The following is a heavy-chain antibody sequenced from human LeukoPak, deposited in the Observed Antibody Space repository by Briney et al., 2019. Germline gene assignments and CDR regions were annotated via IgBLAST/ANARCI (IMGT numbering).Heavy chain of an antibody. CDR1: GLTFSSNS. CDR2: ISSDTTHT. V-gene: IGHV3-21*01. J-gene: IGHJ4*02. D-gene: IGHD2-15*01. CDR3: ARWGICRSGGSCYSSIDC. Sequence: GGSLRLSCAASGLTFSSNSMNWVRQAPGKGLEWVALISSDTTHTFYGDSVKGRFTISRDNGKNSVSLQMDSLRVEDTAMYYCARWGICRSGGSCYSSIDCWGQGTLVTVSS.